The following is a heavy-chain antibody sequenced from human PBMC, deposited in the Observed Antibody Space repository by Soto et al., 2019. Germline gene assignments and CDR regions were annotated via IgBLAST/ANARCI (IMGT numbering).Heavy chain of an antibody. Sequence: QMHLVESGGGVVQPGMSLRLSCAVSGFTFTNHGIHWVRQAPGKGLEWVADISYNGIDKWYADSVKGRFTVTRDNFGDTAYLQMNGLRPEDTAVYYCVTGEGGNGHDTRFDYWGQGTLVTVSS. J-gene: IGHJ4*02. CDR1: GFTFTNHG. CDR3: VTGEGGNGHDTRFDY. D-gene: IGHD5-12*01. CDR2: ISYNGIDK. V-gene: IGHV3-30*03.